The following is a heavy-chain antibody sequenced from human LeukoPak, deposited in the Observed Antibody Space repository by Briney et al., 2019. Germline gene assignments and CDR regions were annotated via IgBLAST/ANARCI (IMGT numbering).Heavy chain of an antibody. J-gene: IGHJ4*02. Sequence: PWGSLRLSCVASGFTVSDTYMSWFRQAPGKGLECVSVFWIDGTTHHPDSVKGRFTISRDSSKNTLYLQMNSLRPEDTAVYYCATKYGENWGQGTLVTVSS. CDR2: FWIDGTT. CDR1: GFTVSDTY. CDR3: ATKYGEN. D-gene: IGHD4/OR15-4a*01. V-gene: IGHV3-66*02.